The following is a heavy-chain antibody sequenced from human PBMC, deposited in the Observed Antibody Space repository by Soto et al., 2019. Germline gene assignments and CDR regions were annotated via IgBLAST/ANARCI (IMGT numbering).Heavy chain of an antibody. D-gene: IGHD5-18*01. V-gene: IGHV3-33*01. Sequence: QVQLVESGGGVVQPGRSLRLSCVASGFTFSNYGMHWVRQAPGKGLEWVAVIWSDGTNKYYADSVKGRFTISRDNSKNTLYLQMNSLRAEDTAVYYCARGVESRYSYDLWYFDLWGRGTLVTVSS. CDR3: ARGVESRYSYDLWYFDL. CDR1: GFTFSNYG. CDR2: IWSDGTNK. J-gene: IGHJ2*01.